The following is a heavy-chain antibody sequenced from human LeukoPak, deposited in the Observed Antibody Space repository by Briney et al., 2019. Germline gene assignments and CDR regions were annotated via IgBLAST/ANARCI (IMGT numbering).Heavy chain of an antibody. CDR1: GYRFTNYW. CDR3: AIGGDSTTSCYRCFDY. Sequence: GESLKISCKGSGYRFTNYWIGWVRQMPGKGLEWMGLIYPDDSDTRYSPSFQGQVTISADKSISTAYLQWSSLKASDTAMYYCAIGGDSTTSCYRCFDYWGKGTTVTVSS. J-gene: IGHJ4*03. D-gene: IGHD2-2*02. V-gene: IGHV5-51*01. CDR2: IYPDDSDT.